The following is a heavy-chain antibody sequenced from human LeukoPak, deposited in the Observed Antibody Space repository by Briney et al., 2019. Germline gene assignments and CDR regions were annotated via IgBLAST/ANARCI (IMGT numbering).Heavy chain of an antibody. CDR2: IYYSGST. V-gene: IGHV4-30-2*01. Sequence: SETLSLTCAVSGGSISSGGYSWSWIRQPPGKGLEWIGYIYYSGSTYYNPSLKSRVTISVDRSKNQFSLKLSSVTAADTAVYYCARVDYGRFDYWGQGTLVTVSS. CDR3: ARVDYGRFDY. J-gene: IGHJ4*02. CDR1: GGSISSGGYS. D-gene: IGHD4/OR15-4a*01.